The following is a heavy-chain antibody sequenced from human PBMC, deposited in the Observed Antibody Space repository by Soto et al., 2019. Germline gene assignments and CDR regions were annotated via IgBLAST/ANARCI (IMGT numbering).Heavy chain of an antibody. CDR2: VYNSGNT. Sequence: QVQLQESGPGLVKPSETLSLTCTVSGGSMTGYFWSWIRQPAGKALEWIGRVYNSGNTDYNPSLASRITMGVYTTKRQYSLKVKSVTAAGTAVYYCARTHWVTGTEYWGQGILVTVSS. D-gene: IGHD6-19*01. CDR3: ARTHWVTGTEY. J-gene: IGHJ4*02. CDR1: GGSMTGYF. V-gene: IGHV4-4*07.